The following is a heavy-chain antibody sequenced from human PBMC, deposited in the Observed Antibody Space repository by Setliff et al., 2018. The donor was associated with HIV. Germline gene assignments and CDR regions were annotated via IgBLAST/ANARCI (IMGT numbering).Heavy chain of an antibody. J-gene: IGHJ4*02. CDR2: ISVYNGNT. CDR1: GYTFNSYG. CDR3: ARDETPFAFSIH. Sequence: ASVKVSCKASGYTFNSYGISWVRQAPGQGLEWMGWISVYNGNTKYAQKFQGRLTMTRNTSISTAYMELSGLISEDAAVYYCARDETPFAFSIHWGQGTLVTVSS. V-gene: IGHV1-18*01. D-gene: IGHD3-3*02.